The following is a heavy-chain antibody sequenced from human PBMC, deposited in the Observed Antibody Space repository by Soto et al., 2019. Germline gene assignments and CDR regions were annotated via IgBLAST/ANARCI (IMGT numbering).Heavy chain of an antibody. D-gene: IGHD6-19*01. CDR3: ARIHWAQSSLDY. J-gene: IGHJ4*02. CDR2: VTHSGTA. CDR1: GGSIDSGAFS. Sequence: PSETLSLTCAVSGGSIDSGAFSLSWIRQPPGKGLEWIGYVTHSGTAYSIPSLNGRLTLSVDSSQTQFSLKLTTVTAADSAFYYCARIHWAQSSLDYWGRGILVTVSS. V-gene: IGHV4-30-2*01.